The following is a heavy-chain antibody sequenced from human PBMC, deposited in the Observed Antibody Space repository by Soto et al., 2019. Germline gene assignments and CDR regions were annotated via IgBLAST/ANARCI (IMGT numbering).Heavy chain of an antibody. CDR1: GVSIGSHDW. J-gene: IGHJ4*02. Sequence: QVQLQESGPGLVKPSGTLSLTCAVSGVSIGSHDWWTWVRQPPGKGLEWIGESHQSGNTNYNSSLESRVTISLDQSKIHFSLQLRSVTVADTAVYYCATRDTGRVYWGQGTLVTVSS. V-gene: IGHV4-4*02. CDR2: SHQSGNT. CDR3: ATRDTGRVY. D-gene: IGHD5-18*01.